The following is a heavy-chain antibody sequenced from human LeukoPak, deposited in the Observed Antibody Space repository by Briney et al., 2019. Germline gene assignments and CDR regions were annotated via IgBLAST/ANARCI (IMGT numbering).Heavy chain of an antibody. Sequence: SETLSLTCTVSGYSISSGYSWGWIRQPPGKGLEWIGSIYHSGSTFYNPSLNSRVTMSVDTSKNQFSLKLSSVTAADTAVYYCARDCFTYYYDGSGCRDAFDIWGQGTMVTVSS. D-gene: IGHD3-22*01. CDR1: GYSISSGYS. CDR2: IYHSGST. V-gene: IGHV4-38-2*02. CDR3: ARDCFTYYYDGSGCRDAFDI. J-gene: IGHJ3*02.